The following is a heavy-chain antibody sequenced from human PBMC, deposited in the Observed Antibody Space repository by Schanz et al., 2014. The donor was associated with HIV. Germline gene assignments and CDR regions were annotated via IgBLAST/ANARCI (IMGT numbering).Heavy chain of an antibody. CDR1: GYTFTSYS. CDR2: VSGYNANT. Sequence: QVQLVQSGPDVKKPGASVKVSCQASGYTFTSYSISWVRQAPGQGPEWMGWVSGYNANTEFARVFQGRVTMTRDTSTTTAYMELRNLRANDTAVYYCARKMSISNQWLRALYSNYGMDVWGQGTTVTVSS. V-gene: IGHV1-18*01. D-gene: IGHD5-12*01. CDR3: ARKMSISNQWLRALYSNYGMDV. J-gene: IGHJ6*02.